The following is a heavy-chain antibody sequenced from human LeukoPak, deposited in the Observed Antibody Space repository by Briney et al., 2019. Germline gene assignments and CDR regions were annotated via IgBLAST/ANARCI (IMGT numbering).Heavy chain of an antibody. Sequence: GGSLRLSCAASGFTFDDYAMHWVRQAPGKGLEWVSGISWNSGSIGYADSVKGRFTISRDNAKNSLYLQMNSLRAEDTALYYCAKDIAYYYGSGSSWYFDYWGQATLVTVSS. J-gene: IGHJ4*02. CDR1: GFTFDDYA. D-gene: IGHD3-10*01. CDR2: ISWNSGSI. V-gene: IGHV3-9*01. CDR3: AKDIAYYYGSGSSWYFDY.